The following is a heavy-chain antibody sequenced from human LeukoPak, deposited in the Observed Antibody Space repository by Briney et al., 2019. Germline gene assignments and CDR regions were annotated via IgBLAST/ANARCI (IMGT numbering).Heavy chain of an antibody. CDR1: GFTFSSYA. CDR2: ISYDGSNK. Sequence: GGCLRLSCAASGFTFSSYAMHWVRQAPGKGLEWVAVISYDGSNKYYADSVKGRFTISRDNSKNTLYLQMNSLRAEDTAVYYCARVGSGSLSLLSYWGQGTLVTVSS. D-gene: IGHD3-22*01. V-gene: IGHV3-30-3*01. CDR3: ARVGSGSLSLLSY. J-gene: IGHJ4*02.